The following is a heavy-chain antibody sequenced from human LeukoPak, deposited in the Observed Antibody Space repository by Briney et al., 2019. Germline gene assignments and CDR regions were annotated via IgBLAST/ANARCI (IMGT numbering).Heavy chain of an antibody. CDR3: ARGFPRYCTNGVCYTDWFDP. Sequence: PSETLSLTCAVYGGSFSGYYWSWIRQPPGKGPEWIGEINHSGSTNYNPSLKSRVTISVDTSKNQFSLKLSSVTAADTAVYYCARGFPRYCTNGVCYTDWFDPWGQGTLVTVSS. V-gene: IGHV4-34*01. J-gene: IGHJ5*02. CDR1: GGSFSGYY. CDR2: INHSGST. D-gene: IGHD2-8*01.